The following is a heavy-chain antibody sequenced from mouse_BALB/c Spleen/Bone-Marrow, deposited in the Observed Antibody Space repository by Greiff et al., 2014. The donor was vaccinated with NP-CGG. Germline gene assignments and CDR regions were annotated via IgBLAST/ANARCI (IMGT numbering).Heavy chain of an antibody. J-gene: IGHJ2*01. CDR3: ARDMGLLRFDY. CDR2: IRNKANGYTT. V-gene: IGHV7-3*02. CDR1: GFTFTDYY. Sequence: EVQRVESGGGLVQPGGSLRLSCATSGFTFTDYYMSWVRQPPGKALEWLTFIRNKANGYTTEYSASVKSRFTISRDNSQSILYLQMNTLRAEDSATYYCARDMGLLRFDYWGQGTTLTVSS. D-gene: IGHD2-3*01.